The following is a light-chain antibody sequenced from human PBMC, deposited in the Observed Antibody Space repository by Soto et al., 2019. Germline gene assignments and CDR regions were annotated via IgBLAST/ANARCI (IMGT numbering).Light chain of an antibody. CDR3: SSYTTTSTLV. J-gene: IGLJ3*02. Sequence: QSVLTQPASVSGSPGQSITIACTGTNRDVGSYNLVSWYKQRPGEAPKLIISEVRNRPSGISYRFPGSKSGNTASLTISGLQAEDEADYYCSSYTTTSTLVFGGGTKVTVL. V-gene: IGLV2-14*01. CDR1: NRDVGSYNL. CDR2: EVR.